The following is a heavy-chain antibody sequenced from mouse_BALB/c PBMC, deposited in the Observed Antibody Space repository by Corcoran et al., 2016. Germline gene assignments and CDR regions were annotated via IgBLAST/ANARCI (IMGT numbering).Heavy chain of an antibody. CDR2: LKEEGSGT. V-gene: IGHV5-6-3*01. D-gene: IGHD1-1*01. CDR1: GFTFSSYW. Sequence: EVQLVESGGGLVQPGGSLRLSCAASGFTFSSYWMSWVRQAPGKGLEWVANLKEEGSGTCYVDSVRGRFTISGDNAKNSLDRQMNSLRAEDTAVYYCARDDWSSGCSSSSCYNFGAFDIWGQGTMVTVSS. CDR3: ARDDWSSGCSSSSCYNFGAFDI. J-gene: IGHJ3*01.